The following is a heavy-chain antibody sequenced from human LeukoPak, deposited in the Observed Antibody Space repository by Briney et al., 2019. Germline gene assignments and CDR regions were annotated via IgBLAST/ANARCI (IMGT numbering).Heavy chain of an antibody. CDR2: IYYSGST. Sequence: PSETLSLTCTVSGVSMSSYYWSWIRQPPGKGLEWIGYIYYSGSTNYNPSLKSRVTISVDTSKNQFSLKLSSVTAADTAVYYCARGSRSSWYYYYYYMDVWGKGTTVTVSS. V-gene: IGHV4-59*01. D-gene: IGHD6-13*01. CDR1: GVSMSSYY. J-gene: IGHJ6*03. CDR3: ARGSRSSWYYYYYYMDV.